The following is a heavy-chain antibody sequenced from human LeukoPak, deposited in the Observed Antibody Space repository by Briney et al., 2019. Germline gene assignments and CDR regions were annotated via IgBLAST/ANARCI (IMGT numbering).Heavy chain of an antibody. V-gene: IGHV5-51*01. CDR1: GYSSLTNW. Sequence: GESRKISCKGFGYSSLTNWIGWVRKMPGKGLNWMGIIYPGDSDTTYSPSFQGQVTTSADKSTSTAYLQWSSLKASDTAMYYCARLRGSGKNDAFDIWGQGTMVTVSS. CDR2: IYPGDSDT. CDR3: ARLRGSGKNDAFDI. J-gene: IGHJ3*02. D-gene: IGHD3-10*01.